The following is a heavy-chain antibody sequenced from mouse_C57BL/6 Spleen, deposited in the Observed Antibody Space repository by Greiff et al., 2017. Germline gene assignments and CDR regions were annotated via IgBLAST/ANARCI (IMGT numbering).Heavy chain of an antibody. CDR1: GYTFTSYW. CDR2: IYPGSGST. V-gene: IGHV1-55*01. Sequence: QVQLQQSGAELVKPGASVKMSCKASGYTFTSYWITWVKQRPGQGLEWIGDIYPGSGSTNYNEKFKSKATLTVDTSSSTAYMQLSSLTSEDSAVYYCARSLYYGSSVAWFAYWGQGTLVTVSA. D-gene: IGHD1-1*01. J-gene: IGHJ3*01. CDR3: ARSLYYGSSVAWFAY.